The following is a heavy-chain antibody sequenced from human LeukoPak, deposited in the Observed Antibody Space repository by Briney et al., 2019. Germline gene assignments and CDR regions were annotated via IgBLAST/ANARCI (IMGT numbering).Heavy chain of an antibody. CDR1: GFTFSSSW. CDR2: IKEDGNEE. D-gene: IGHD1/OR15-1a*01. Sequence: GGSLRLSCAASGFTFSSSWMTWVRQAPAQGLEWVAHIKEDGNEEYYVDSVKGRFTISRDNAKNSLYLQMNSLRAEDTAVFYCARWNNDWEFDYWGQGTLVSVSS. V-gene: IGHV3-7*05. J-gene: IGHJ4*02. CDR3: ARWNNDWEFDY.